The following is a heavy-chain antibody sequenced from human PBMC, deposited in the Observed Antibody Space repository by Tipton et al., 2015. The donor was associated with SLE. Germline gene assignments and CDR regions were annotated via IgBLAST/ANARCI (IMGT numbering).Heavy chain of an antibody. J-gene: IGHJ4*02. CDR1: GFSVSSNY. V-gene: IGHV3-53*05. Sequence: SLRLSCATSGFSVSSNYINWVRHAPGKGLEWVSIIYEGGSTDYADSVKGRFTISRDNSKNTLYLQMNGLRAEDTAVYYCAREFRFGGNWGQRTLGTFAS. D-gene: IGHD3-3*01. CDR3: AREFRFGGN. CDR2: IYEGGST.